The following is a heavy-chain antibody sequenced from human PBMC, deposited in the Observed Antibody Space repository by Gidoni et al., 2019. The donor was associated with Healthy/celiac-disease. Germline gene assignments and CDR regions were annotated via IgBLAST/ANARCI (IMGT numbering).Heavy chain of an antibody. J-gene: IGHJ5*02. V-gene: IGHV1-69*01. CDR2: IIPIFGTA. CDR3: ARDLITGYCSGGSCYETWFDP. CDR1: GGTFRSYA. Sequence: QVQLVQSGAEVKKPGSSVKVSCKASGGTFRSYAISWGRQAPGQGLEWMGGIIPIFGTANYAQKFQGRVTITADESTSTAYMELSSLRSEDTAVYYCARDLITGYCSGGSCYETWFDPWGQGTLVTVSS. D-gene: IGHD2-15*01.